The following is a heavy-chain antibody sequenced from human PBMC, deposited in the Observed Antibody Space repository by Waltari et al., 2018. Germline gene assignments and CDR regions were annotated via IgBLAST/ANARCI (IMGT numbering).Heavy chain of an antibody. D-gene: IGHD5-12*01. CDR1: GFTFSSHA. J-gene: IGHJ4*02. CDR2: IGDSGDNT. V-gene: IGHV3-23*01. Sequence: EVQLLESGGGLVQPGGSLRLSCAASGFTFSSHAMSWVRLIPGEGLQWVAGIGDSGDNTYYADSVKGRFTISRDNVEDTLFLEMNSLRLGDTAIYYCAKVPQWLRYRAFDFWGQGTLVTVSS. CDR3: AKVPQWLRYRAFDF.